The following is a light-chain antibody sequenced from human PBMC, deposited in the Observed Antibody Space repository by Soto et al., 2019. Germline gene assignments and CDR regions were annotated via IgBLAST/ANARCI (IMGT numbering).Light chain of an antibody. CDR2: SAS. CDR1: QDVNID. Sequence: EIMLSPSSTTLSVSSGERPPLSCRASQDVNIDLVWYQQKPGQAPKVLIFSASARDTGIPARFIGGGSETESTLTISSLQPEDSAVYFCQQYNTWPFTFGPGTKVDIK. J-gene: IGKJ3*01. CDR3: QQYNTWPFT. V-gene: IGKV3D-15*01.